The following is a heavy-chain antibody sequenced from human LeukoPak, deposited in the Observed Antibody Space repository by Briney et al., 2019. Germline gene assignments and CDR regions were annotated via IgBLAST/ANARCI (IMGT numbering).Heavy chain of an antibody. CDR2: INHSGST. Sequence: PSETLSLTCAVYGGSFSGYYWSWIRQPPGKGLEWIGEINHSGSTNYNPSLKSRVTISVDTSKNQFSLKLSSVTAADTAVYYCARQSGWYYYMDVWGKGTTVTISS. J-gene: IGHJ6*03. CDR3: ARQSGWYYYMDV. D-gene: IGHD6-19*01. CDR1: GGSFSGYY. V-gene: IGHV4-34*01.